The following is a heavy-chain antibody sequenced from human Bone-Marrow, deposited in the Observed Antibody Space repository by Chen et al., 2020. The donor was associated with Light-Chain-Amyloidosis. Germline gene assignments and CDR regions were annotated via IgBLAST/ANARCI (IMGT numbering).Heavy chain of an antibody. V-gene: IGHV4-59*01. CDR1: SGSLSNYY. D-gene: IGHD3-10*01. CDR3: VRDGGLGTYYVFDY. CDR2: IYKSVIT. Sequence: QMHLQESGPGLVKPSETLSLPCNVSSGSLSNYYWTWIRQPPGKGPEWIGYIYKSVITNYNPSLKSRVTLSVDTSKNQFSLKLASVTAADTAVYYCVRDGGLGTYYVFDYWGQGIPVTVSS. J-gene: IGHJ4*02.